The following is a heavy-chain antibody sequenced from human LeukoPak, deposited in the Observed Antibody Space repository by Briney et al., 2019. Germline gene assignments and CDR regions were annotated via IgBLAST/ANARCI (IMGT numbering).Heavy chain of an antibody. V-gene: IGHV3-30*02. CDR2: IWYDGSNK. CDR3: AKGTRGGSRLGVLDY. Sequence: GGSLRLSCAASGFTFSSYGMHWVRQAPGKGLEWVAVIWYDGSNKYYADSVKGRFTISRDNSKNTLYLQMNSLRAEDTAVYYCAKGTRGGSRLGVLDYWGQGTLVTVSS. D-gene: IGHD2-15*01. CDR1: GFTFSSYG. J-gene: IGHJ4*02.